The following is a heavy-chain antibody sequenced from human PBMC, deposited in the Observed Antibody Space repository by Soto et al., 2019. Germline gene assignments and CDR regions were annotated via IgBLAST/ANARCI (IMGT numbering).Heavy chain of an antibody. Sequence: EVQLVESGGGLVQPGGSLRLSCVVTGFNFGNYWMTWVRQAPGKGLEWVANIKKDESKKSYLDSVRGRFTVSRDNAKNSLYLQMNSLTAEDTALYYCARDVSPGTSGLYFDAFDIWCQGTMVTVSS. J-gene: IGHJ3*02. CDR2: IKKDESKK. CDR3: ARDVSPGTSGLYFDAFDI. V-gene: IGHV3-7*05. D-gene: IGHD2-2*01. CDR1: GFNFGNYW.